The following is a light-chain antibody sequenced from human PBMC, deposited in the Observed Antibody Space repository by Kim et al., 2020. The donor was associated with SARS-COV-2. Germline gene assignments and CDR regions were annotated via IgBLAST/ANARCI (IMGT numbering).Light chain of an antibody. CDR1: SLRRYY. Sequence: SSELTQDPVVSVAVGQTVKITCQGDSLRRYYASWYQQKPGQAPVLVMSGRNNRPSGIPERLSGSTLGNTASLIITGAQAEDEADYFCSSRGSSENVLFGGGTKLTVL. V-gene: IGLV3-19*01. CDR2: GRN. CDR3: SSRGSSENVL. J-gene: IGLJ2*01.